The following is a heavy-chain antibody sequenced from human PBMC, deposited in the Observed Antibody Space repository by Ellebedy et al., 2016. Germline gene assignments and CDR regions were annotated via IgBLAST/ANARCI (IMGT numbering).Heavy chain of an antibody. CDR1: GFTFSDHY. CDR2: LSTSVTFT. D-gene: IGHD1-26*01. CDR3: ARSRGGTYQYYFDS. Sequence: GGSLRLSCSASGFTFSDHYMSWFRQAPGKGLEWVSYLSTSVTFTNYADSVKGRFTVSRDNAKNFFYLQMNSLRPEDTAVYYCARSRGGTYQYYFDSWGQGTLVAVSS. J-gene: IGHJ4*02. V-gene: IGHV3-11*03.